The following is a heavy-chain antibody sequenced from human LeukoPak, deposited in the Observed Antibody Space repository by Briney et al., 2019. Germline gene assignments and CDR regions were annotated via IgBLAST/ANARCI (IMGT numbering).Heavy chain of an antibody. CDR3: ARLFGGATTFDY. Sequence: GGSLRLSCAASGFSFSPYWMSWVRQGPGKGLDWVASINPDGSGTSYVDSVKGRFTISRDNAQNSLYLQMNSLSAEDTALYYCARLFGGATTFDYWGQGTLVTVSS. V-gene: IGHV3-7*01. D-gene: IGHD3-10*01. CDR2: INPDGSGT. CDR1: GFSFSPYW. J-gene: IGHJ4*02.